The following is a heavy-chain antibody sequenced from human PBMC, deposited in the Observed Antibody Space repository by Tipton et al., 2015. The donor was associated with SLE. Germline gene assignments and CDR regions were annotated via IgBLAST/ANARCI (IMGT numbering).Heavy chain of an antibody. CDR2: ISSSSSYI. CDR1: GFTFSSYS. J-gene: IGHJ4*02. CDR3: ARWQGGVGGVDY. D-gene: IGHD3-16*01. V-gene: IGHV3-21*03. Sequence: GSLRLSCAASGFTFSSYSMNWVRQAPGKGLEWVSSISSSSSYIYYADSVKGRFTISRDNAKNSLYLQMNSLRAEDTAVYYCARWQGGVGGVDYWGQGTLVTVSS.